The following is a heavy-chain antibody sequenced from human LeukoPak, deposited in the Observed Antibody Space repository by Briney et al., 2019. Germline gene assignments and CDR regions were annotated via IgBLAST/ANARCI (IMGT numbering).Heavy chain of an antibody. Sequence: PGGSLRLSCAASGFTFSSYSMNWVRQAPGKGLEWVSSISSSSSYIYYADSVKGRFTISRDNAKNSLYLQMDSLRAEDTAVYYCARARGFGEPHDYWGQGTLVTVSS. J-gene: IGHJ4*02. CDR1: GFTFSSYS. V-gene: IGHV3-21*01. D-gene: IGHD3-10*01. CDR2: ISSSSSYI. CDR3: ARARGFGEPHDY.